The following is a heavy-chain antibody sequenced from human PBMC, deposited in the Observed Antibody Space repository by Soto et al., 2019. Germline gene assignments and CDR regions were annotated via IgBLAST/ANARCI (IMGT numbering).Heavy chain of an antibody. CDR3: GRHRAGGSSTRGYYYG. CDR1: GYTFSSYA. V-gene: IGHV1-69*05. CDR2: MIPICGTA. Sequence: SVKVSCKASGYTFSSYAINWVRQATGQGLEWMGGMIPICGTASYAQKFQGRVTITRDKSTSTAYMELSSLRSEDTAGYYCGRHRAGGSSTRGYYYG. D-gene: IGHD3-16*01. J-gene: IGHJ6*01.